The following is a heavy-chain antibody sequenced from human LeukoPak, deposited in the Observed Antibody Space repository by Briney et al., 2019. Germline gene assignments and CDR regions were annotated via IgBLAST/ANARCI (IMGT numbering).Heavy chain of an antibody. V-gene: IGHV5-51*01. Sequence: GESLQISFQGSGYSFTSYWIGWVRPLPGKGMAWMGMIYPGDSDTRYSQSFQGQVTISAAKSISTAYLQWSSLKASDTAMYYCARRSPIYDAFDIWGQGTMVTVSS. D-gene: IGHD3-3*02. CDR1: GYSFTSYW. CDR3: ARRSPIYDAFDI. J-gene: IGHJ3*02. CDR2: IYPGDSDT.